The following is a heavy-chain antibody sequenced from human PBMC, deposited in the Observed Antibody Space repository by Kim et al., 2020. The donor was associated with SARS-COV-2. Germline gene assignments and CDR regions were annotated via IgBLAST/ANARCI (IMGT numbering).Heavy chain of an antibody. CDR3: AKDKWFCGGGNYFGWFDP. CDR1: GFTFSDYA. V-gene: IGHV3-23*03. J-gene: IGHJ5*02. D-gene: IGHD3-22*01. Sequence: GGSLRLSCSASGFTFSDYAMHWVRQAPGKGLEWVSVIYIDGRNKYYVDSVKGRFTLYRDDSKNTLYLQMNGLRAEDTAVYYCAKDKWFCGGGNYFGWFDP. CDR2: IYIDGRNK.